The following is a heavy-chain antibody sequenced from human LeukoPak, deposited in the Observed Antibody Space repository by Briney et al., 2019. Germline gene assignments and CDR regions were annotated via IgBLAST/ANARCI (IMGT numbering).Heavy chain of an antibody. Sequence: GGSLRLSCAASGFTVSSNYMSWVRQAPGKGLEWVSVIYSGGSTYYVDSVKGRFTISRDNSKNTLYLQMNSLRAEDTAVYYCAREGYGPLLRAFDIWGQGTMVTVSS. CDR3: AREGYGPLLRAFDI. J-gene: IGHJ3*02. CDR2: IYSGGST. V-gene: IGHV3-66*02. CDR1: GFTVSSNY. D-gene: IGHD4-17*01.